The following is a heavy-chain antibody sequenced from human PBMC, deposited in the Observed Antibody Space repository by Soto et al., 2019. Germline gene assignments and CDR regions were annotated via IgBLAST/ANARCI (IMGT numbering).Heavy chain of an antibody. V-gene: IGHV1-69*13. CDR1: GGTFSSYA. J-gene: IGHJ6*02. CDR3: ARDPHYYDYDFYYYYGMDV. Sequence: PSVKVSCKASGGTFSSYAISWVRQAPGQGLEWMGGIIPIFGTANYAQKFQGRVTITADESTSTAYMELSSLRSEDTAVYYCARDPHYYDYDFYYYYGMDVWG. CDR2: IIPIFGTA. D-gene: IGHD3-22*01.